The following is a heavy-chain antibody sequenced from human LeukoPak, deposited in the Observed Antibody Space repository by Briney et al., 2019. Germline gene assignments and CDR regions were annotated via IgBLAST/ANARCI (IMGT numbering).Heavy chain of an antibody. Sequence: PEGSLRLSCAASGFTVSSYWMHWVRQVPGKGLVWVSRMNVEGSVTSYADFVKGRFTISRDIAKNTLYLQMNTLTAEDTAVYYCARDFGGNSDFWGQGTLVTVSS. V-gene: IGHV3-74*01. D-gene: IGHD4-23*01. J-gene: IGHJ4*02. CDR2: MNVEGSVT. CDR3: ARDFGGNSDF. CDR1: GFTVSSYW.